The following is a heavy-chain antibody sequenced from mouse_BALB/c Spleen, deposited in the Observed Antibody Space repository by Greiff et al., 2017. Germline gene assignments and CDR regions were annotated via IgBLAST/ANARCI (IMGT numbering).Heavy chain of an antibody. D-gene: IGHD2-2*01. CDR3: ARYGGGYDAWFAY. V-gene: IGHV1-26*01. CDR2: INPYNGGT. Sequence: EVQLQQSGPELVKPGASMKISCKASGYSFTGYTMNWVKQSHGKNLEWIGLINPYNGGTSYNQKFTGKATLTVDKSSNTAYMELHSLTSEDSADYYCARYGGGYDAWFAYWGQGTLVTVAA. J-gene: IGHJ3*01. CDR1: GYSFTGYT.